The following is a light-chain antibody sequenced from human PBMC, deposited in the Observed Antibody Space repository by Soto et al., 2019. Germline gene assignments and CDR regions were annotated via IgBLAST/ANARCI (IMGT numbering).Light chain of an antibody. J-gene: IGKJ1*01. CDR2: GAS. Sequence: EIVMTQSPATLSVSPGERATLSCGASQSVSSNLAWYQQKPGQAPRLLIYGASTRATGIPARFSGSGSGTEFTLTISSLQSEDFAVYYCQQYNNWLGTFGQGTKV. CDR1: QSVSSN. CDR3: QQYNNWLGT. V-gene: IGKV3-15*01.